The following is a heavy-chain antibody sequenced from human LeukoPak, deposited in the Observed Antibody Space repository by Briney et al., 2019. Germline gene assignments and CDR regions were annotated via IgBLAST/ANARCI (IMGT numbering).Heavy chain of an antibody. Sequence: GGSLRLSCAASGFTFDDYAMHWVRQGPGRSLEWVSVINENGDIAYYGDSVRGRFTVSRDNAKNSLYLQMNSLTTEDTALYYCAKARWEPNFDYWGQGTLVTVSS. CDR1: GFTFDDYA. CDR3: AKARWEPNFDY. D-gene: IGHD1-26*01. J-gene: IGHJ4*02. CDR2: INENGDIA. V-gene: IGHV3-43*02.